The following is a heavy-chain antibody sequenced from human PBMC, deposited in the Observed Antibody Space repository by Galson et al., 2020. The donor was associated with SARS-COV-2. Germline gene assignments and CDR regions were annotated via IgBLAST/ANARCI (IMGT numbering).Heavy chain of an antibody. CDR2: INPNSGGT. CDR3: ARSFYGANPLYYLDC. D-gene: IGHD4-17*01. Sequence: ASVKVSCKTSGYTFTASYIHWVRQAPGQGLEWMGWINPNSGGTNYAQNFQGKVTMTRDTSISTVYMELTRLTSDDTAVYFCARSFYGANPLYYLDCWGQGTLVTVSS. J-gene: IGHJ4*02. V-gene: IGHV1-2*02. CDR1: GYTFTASY.